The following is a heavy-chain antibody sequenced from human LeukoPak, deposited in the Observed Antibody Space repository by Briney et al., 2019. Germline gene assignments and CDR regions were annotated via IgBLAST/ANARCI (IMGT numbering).Heavy chain of an antibody. CDR1: GYTFTGYY. J-gene: IGHJ4*02. CDR3: ARVPSSHSYFDY. D-gene: IGHD6-13*01. CDR2: INPNSGGT. Sequence: ASVTVSCKASGYTFTGYYMHWVRQAPGQGLEWMGWINPNSGGTNYAQKFQGRVTMTRDTSISTAYMELSRLRSDDTAVYYCARVPSSHSYFDYWGQGPLSTVSS. V-gene: IGHV1-2*02.